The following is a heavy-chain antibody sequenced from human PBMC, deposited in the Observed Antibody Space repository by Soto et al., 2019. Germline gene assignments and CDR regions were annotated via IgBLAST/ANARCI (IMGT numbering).Heavy chain of an antibody. CDR3: TGEVASGY. CDR2: ISRDGGTQ. CDR1: GFTVSSYG. J-gene: IGHJ4*02. V-gene: IGHV3-30*03. Sequence: QVQLVESGGGVVQPGRSLRLSCAASGFTVSSYGMHWVRQAPGKGLEWVAVISRDGGTQYYADSVKGRFTISKDNSRNTLVLEMNSLRGDDMAVYYCTGEVASGYWGQGTLVTVSS. D-gene: IGHD3-10*01.